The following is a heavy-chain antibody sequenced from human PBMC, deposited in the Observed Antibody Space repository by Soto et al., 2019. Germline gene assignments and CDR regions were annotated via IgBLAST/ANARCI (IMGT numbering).Heavy chain of an antibody. J-gene: IGHJ4*02. CDR3: AGDHPHSYGAYYLDY. CDR1: GGSLSNYY. Sequence: SETLSLTYTVSGGSLSNYYWNWIRQSPGKGLEWIGYIYSSGSTHYNPSLQNRVTISIDTSKNQVSLKVNSVTAADTAVYYCAGDHPHSYGAYYLDYWGQGTPVTVSS. V-gene: IGHV4-59*01. D-gene: IGHD5-18*01. CDR2: IYSSGST.